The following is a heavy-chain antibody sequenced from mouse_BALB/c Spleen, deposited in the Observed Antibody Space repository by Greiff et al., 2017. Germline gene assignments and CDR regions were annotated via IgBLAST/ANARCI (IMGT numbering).Heavy chain of an antibody. CDR3: AREWGRRAAIDY. CDR2: INPGSGYT. CDR1: GFTFTSYT. Sequence: VQLQQSGAELVRPGASVKMSCTASGFTFTSYTMHWVQQRPGQGLEWIGYINPGSGYTYYNQKFKGKATLTADKSSSTAYMQLNSLRSEDSAVYYCAREWGRRAAIDYWGQGTSVTVSA. V-gene: IGHV1-4*01. D-gene: IGHD1-3*01. J-gene: IGHJ4*01.